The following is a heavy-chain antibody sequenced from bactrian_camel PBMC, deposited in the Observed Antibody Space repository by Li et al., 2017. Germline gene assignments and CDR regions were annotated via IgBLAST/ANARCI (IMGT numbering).Heavy chain of an antibody. D-gene: IGHD4*01. CDR1: GDTSRSGC. CDR2: LATLADTT. Sequence: DVQLVESGGGSVEAGGSLRLSCAASGDTSRSGCMAWFRQAPGKEREGVATLATLADTTTYTDSVRGRFTISRDSAKNTLILQMNSLKPDDSAMYYCATRGSLPCALVSSFRDWGRGTQVTVS. J-gene: IGHJ4*01. V-gene: IGHV3S59*01. CDR3: ATRGSLPCALVSSFRD.